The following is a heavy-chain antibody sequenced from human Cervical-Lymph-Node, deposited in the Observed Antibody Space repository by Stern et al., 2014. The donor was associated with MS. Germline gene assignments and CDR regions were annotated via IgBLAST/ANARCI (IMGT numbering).Heavy chain of an antibody. Sequence: VHLVESGAEVKKPGSSVKVSCKASGGTFSTYPIIWVRQAPGQGLEWMGGIIPFFGTANYAQKFQGRVTITAADSSSTAYMELSSLRSEDTAVYYCASPVTLTVGAMDVWGQGTTITVSS. V-gene: IGHV1-69*01. CDR2: IIPFFGTA. CDR1: GGTFSTYP. CDR3: ASPVTLTVGAMDV. J-gene: IGHJ6*02. D-gene: IGHD4-17*01.